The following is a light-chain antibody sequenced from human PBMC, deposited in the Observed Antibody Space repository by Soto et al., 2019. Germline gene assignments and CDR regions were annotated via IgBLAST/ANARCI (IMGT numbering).Light chain of an antibody. J-gene: IGLJ2*01. V-gene: IGLV2-14*01. Sequence: QSVLTQPASVSGSPGQSITISCAGTMRDVGAYNLVSWYQQHPGRAPQLIIFEVRYRPSGMSFRFSGSKSGNTDSLTISGLQAEDESDYYFGSFTSQSSLIFGGGTTLTVL. CDR3: GSFTSQSSLI. CDR2: EVR. CDR1: MRDVGAYNL.